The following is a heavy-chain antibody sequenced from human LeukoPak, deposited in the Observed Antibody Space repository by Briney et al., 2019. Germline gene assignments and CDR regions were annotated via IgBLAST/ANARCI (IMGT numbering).Heavy chain of an antibody. CDR2: IWSDGSHK. V-gene: IGHV3-33*08. J-gene: IGHJ4*02. CDR1: GFTFTTYG. D-gene: IGHD1-7*01. CDR3: TRGQTTYYDY. Sequence: GGSLRLSCAAFGFTFTTYGFNWVRKAPGKGLEWVPFIWSDGSHKFYTDSVKGRFTISRDNSENTLYLQMSSLRVEDTAVYYCTRGQTTYYDYWGQGTLVTVSS.